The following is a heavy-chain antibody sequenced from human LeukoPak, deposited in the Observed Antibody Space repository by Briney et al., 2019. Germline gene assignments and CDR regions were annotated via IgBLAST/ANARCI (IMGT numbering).Heavy chain of an antibody. J-gene: IGHJ3*02. CDR1: GYTFTGYY. Sequence: ASVKVSCKASGYTFTGYYMHWVRQAPGQGLEWVGWINPKSGGTNYAQKFQGRVTMTTDTSTSTAYMELRSLRSDDTAVYYCARDPLLTIFGVVKWDAFDIWGQGTMVTVSS. CDR2: INPKSGGT. D-gene: IGHD3-3*01. CDR3: ARDPLLTIFGVVKWDAFDI. V-gene: IGHV1-2*02.